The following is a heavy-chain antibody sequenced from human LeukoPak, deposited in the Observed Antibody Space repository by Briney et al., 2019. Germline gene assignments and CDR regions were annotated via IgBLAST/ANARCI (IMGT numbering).Heavy chain of an antibody. V-gene: IGHV3-9*01. Sequence: GRSLRLSCAASGFTFDDYAMHWVRQAPGKGLEWVSGISWNSGSIGYADSVKGRFTISRDNAKNSLYLQMNSLRAEDTAVYYCARDALMGYGGDYWGQGTLVTVSS. J-gene: IGHJ4*02. CDR2: ISWNSGSI. D-gene: IGHD5-12*01. CDR1: GFTFDDYA. CDR3: ARDALMGYGGDY.